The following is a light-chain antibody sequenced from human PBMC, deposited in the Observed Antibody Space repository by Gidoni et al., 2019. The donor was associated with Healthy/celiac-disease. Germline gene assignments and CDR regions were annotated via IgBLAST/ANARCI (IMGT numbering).Light chain of an antibody. CDR2: AAS. J-gene: IGKJ2*01. V-gene: IGKV1-39*01. CDR1: QSISSY. CDR3: QQSYNTPHT. Sequence: IQMTQSPSSLSASVGDRVIITCRSSQSISSYLHWYQQKPGKAPKLLIYAASSLQSGVPSRFSGSGSGTDFTLTISSLQPEDFATYYCQQSYNTPHTFGQGTKLEIK.